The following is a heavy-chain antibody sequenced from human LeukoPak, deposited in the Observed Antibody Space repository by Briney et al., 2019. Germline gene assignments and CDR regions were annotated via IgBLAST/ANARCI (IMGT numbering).Heavy chain of an antibody. CDR3: ARDIVVVPAAQVPYYYGMDV. CDR2: TYYRSKWYN. V-gene: IGHV6-1*01. D-gene: IGHD2-2*01. J-gene: IGHJ6*02. CDR1: GDSFSSNSAA. Sequence: SQTLSLTCAISGDSFSSNSAAWNWIRQSPSRGLEWLVRTYYRSKWYNDYAVSVKSRITINPDTSKNQFSLQLNSVTPEDTAVYYCARDIVVVPAAQVPYYYGMDVWGQGTTVTVSS.